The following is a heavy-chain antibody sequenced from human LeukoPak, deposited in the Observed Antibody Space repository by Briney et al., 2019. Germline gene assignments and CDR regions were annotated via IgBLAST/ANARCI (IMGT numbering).Heavy chain of an antibody. J-gene: IGHJ4*02. Sequence: GGSLRPSCAASGFTFSSYAMSWVRQAPGKGLEWVSAISGSGGRTYYADFVKGRFTISRDNSKNTLYLQMNSLRAEDTAVYYCAKHMDHTYDSSGYDYWGQGTLVTVSS. D-gene: IGHD3-22*01. CDR2: ISGSGGRT. V-gene: IGHV3-23*01. CDR1: GFTFSSYA. CDR3: AKHMDHTYDSSGYDY.